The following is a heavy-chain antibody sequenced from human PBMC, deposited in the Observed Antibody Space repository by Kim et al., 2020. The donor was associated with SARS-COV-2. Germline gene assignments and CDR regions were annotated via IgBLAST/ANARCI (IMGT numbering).Heavy chain of an antibody. J-gene: IGHJ3*02. CDR1: GGSISSYY. D-gene: IGHD4-17*01. CDR2: IYYSGST. Sequence: SETLSLTCTVSGGSISSYYWSWIRQPPGKGLEWIGYIYYSGSTNYNPSLKSRVTISVDTSKNQFSLKLSSVTAADTAVYYCARRDYGGNSAAFDIWGQGTMITVSS. V-gene: IGHV4-59*01. CDR3: ARRDYGGNSAAFDI.